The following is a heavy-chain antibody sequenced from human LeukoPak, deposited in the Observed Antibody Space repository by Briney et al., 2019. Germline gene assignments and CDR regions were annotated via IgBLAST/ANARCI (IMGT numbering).Heavy chain of an antibody. Sequence: PGEFLKISCKGSGYSFTTYWISWVRQMPGKGLEWMGRIDPSDSYTKYSPSFQGLVTLSADKSISTAYLQWSSLVASDTAMYYCARLNYYGSGSYSHDYWGQGTLVTVSS. CDR2: IDPSDSYT. CDR3: ARLNYYGSGSYSHDY. J-gene: IGHJ4*02. CDR1: GYSFTTYW. V-gene: IGHV5-10-1*01. D-gene: IGHD3-10*01.